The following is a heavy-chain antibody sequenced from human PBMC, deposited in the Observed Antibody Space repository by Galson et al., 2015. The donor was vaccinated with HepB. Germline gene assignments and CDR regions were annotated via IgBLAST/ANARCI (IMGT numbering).Heavy chain of an antibody. CDR1: GGTFSSYA. CDR3: AREFAGNYFDY. CDR2: IIPILGIA. Sequence: SVKVSCKASGGTFSSYAISWVRQAPGQGLEWMGRIIPILGIANYAQKFQGRVTIAADKSTSTAYMELSSLRSEDTAVYYCAREFAGNYFDYWGQGTLVTVSS. V-gene: IGHV1-69*04. J-gene: IGHJ4*02. D-gene: IGHD2-21*01.